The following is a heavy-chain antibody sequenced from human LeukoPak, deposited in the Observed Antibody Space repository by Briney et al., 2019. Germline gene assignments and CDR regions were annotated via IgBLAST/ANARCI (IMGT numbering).Heavy chain of an antibody. D-gene: IGHD3-22*01. V-gene: IGHV4-4*07. J-gene: IGHJ4*02. CDR2: VYSSGGG. CDR3: AREEFLHEIDSSGYFVY. CDR1: GVSITGYY. Sequence: PSETLSLTCTVSGVSITGYYWNWIRQPAGQGLEWLGRVYSSGGGNYNPSLTSRVTMSVDTSKNQFSLKLTSLTAADTAVYYCAREEFLHEIDSSGYFVYWGQGTLVTVSS.